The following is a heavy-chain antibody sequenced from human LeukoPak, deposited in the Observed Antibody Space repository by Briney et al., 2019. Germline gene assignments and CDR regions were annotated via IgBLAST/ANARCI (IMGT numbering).Heavy chain of an antibody. V-gene: IGHV3-30*14. CDR3: ARVRGFSSGSFDI. J-gene: IGHJ3*02. CDR1: GFTFSSYA. D-gene: IGHD3-22*01. CDR2: ISYDGSNK. Sequence: GGSLRLSCAASGFTFSSYAMHWVRQAPGKGLEWVAVISYDGSNKYYADSVKGRFTISRDNSKNTLYLQMNNLRAEGTAVYYCARVRGFSSGSFDIWGQGTMVTVSS.